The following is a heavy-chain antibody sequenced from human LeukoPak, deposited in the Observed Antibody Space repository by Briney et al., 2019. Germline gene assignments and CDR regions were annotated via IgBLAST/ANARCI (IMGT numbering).Heavy chain of an antibody. CDR3: ARWPSYDSSGYYGGDDAFDI. CDR2: ISAYNGNT. Sequence: APVKVSCKASGYTFTSYGISWVRQAPGQGLEWMGWISAYNGNTNYAQKLQGRVTMTTDTSTSTAYMELRSLRSDDTAVYYCARWPSYDSSGYYGGDDAFDIWGQGTMVTVSS. V-gene: IGHV1-18*01. J-gene: IGHJ3*02. CDR1: GYTFTSYG. D-gene: IGHD3-22*01.